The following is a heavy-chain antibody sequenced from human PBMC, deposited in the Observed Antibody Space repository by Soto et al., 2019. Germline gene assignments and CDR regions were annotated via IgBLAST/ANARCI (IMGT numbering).Heavy chain of an antibody. CDR3: VSWVSAHFDY. CDR1: GFTFDSPYSHA. J-gene: IGHJ4*01. CDR2: ISSNGANT. D-gene: IGHD2-8*01. Sequence: HPGGSLRLSCAASGFTFDSPYSHAMSWVRQSPGKGPEWVSTISSNGANTHYAESVKGRFTISKDPSRNTVHLHMNSLRAEDTATYFCVSWVSAHFDYWGHGTPVTVSS. V-gene: IGHV3-23*01.